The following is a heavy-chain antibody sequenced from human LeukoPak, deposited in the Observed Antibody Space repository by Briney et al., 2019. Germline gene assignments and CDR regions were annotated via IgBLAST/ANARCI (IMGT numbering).Heavy chain of an antibody. CDR3: ARGYYYGSGSYSPVYYFDY. V-gene: IGHV1-8*01. D-gene: IGHD3-10*01. J-gene: IGHJ4*02. Sequence: ASVKVSCKASGYTFTSYDINWVRQATGQGLEWMGWMNPNSGNTGYAQKFQGRVTMTRNTSISTAYMELSSLRSEDTAVYYCARGYYYGSGSYSPVYYFDYWGQGTLVTVSS. CDR2: MNPNSGNT. CDR1: GYTFTSYD.